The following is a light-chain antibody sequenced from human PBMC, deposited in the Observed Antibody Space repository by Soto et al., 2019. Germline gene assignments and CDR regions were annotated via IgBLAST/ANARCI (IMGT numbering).Light chain of an antibody. CDR2: AAS. Sequence: DIQMTQSPSSLSASVGDRVTITCRASQGISNYLAWYQQKPGKVPKLLIYAASTLQSGVPSRFSGSGSGTDFTLTISRLQPEDVATYYCQKYNSAPLPFGGENKVEIK. V-gene: IGKV1-27*01. J-gene: IGKJ4*01. CDR1: QGISNY. CDR3: QKYNSAPLP.